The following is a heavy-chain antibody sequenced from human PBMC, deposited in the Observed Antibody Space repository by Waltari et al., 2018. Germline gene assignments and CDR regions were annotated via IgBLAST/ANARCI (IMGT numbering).Heavy chain of an antibody. Sequence: EVQLVESGGGLVEPGGSMRLSCAASGFTFSIPWMYWVRQTPGKGLVWVSGMNSDGSSTSYADSVKGRVTISRDNAKNTLYLQMNSLRAEDTAVYYCVRDSSGTYWGQGTQVTVSS. CDR3: VRDSSGTY. J-gene: IGHJ4*02. CDR2: MNSDGSST. D-gene: IGHD3-22*01. CDR1: GFTFSIPW. V-gene: IGHV3-74*01.